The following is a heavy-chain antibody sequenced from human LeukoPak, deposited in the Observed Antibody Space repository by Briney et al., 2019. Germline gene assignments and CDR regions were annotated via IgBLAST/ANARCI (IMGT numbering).Heavy chain of an antibody. V-gene: IGHV1-2*02. Sequence: GASVKLSCKASGYSFTAYYIHWVRHAPGQGLELMGWMNPKSPGTNYAQKFQGRVTMTRDTSISTAYMKLSSLTSDDSAVYYCARDPAQSYYTDVWGIGTTVTVSS. CDR3: ARDPAQSYYTDV. J-gene: IGHJ6*03. CDR2: MNPKSPGT. CDR1: GYSFTAYY.